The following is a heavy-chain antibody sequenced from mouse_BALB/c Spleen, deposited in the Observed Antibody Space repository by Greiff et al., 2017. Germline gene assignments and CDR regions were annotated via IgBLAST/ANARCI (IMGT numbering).Heavy chain of an antibody. V-gene: IGHV2-2*02. J-gene: IGHJ2*01. Sequence: VKLVESGPGLVQPSQSLSITCTVSGFSLTSYGVHWVRQSPGKGLEWLGVIWSGGSTDYNAAFISRLSISKDNSKSQVFFKMNSLQANDTAIYYCARNGYYGNYNYFDYWGQGTTLTVSS. D-gene: IGHD2-1*01. CDR1: GFSLTSYG. CDR2: IWSGGST. CDR3: ARNGYYGNYNYFDY.